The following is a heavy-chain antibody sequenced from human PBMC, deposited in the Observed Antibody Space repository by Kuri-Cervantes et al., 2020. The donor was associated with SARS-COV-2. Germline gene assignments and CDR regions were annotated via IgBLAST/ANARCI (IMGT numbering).Heavy chain of an antibody. D-gene: IGHD3-10*01. J-gene: IGHJ4*02. V-gene: IGHV3-74*01. CDR2: INSDGSST. Sequence: GESLKISCAASGFTFSSYWMHWVRQAPGKGLVWVSRINSDGSSTSYADSVKGRFTICRDNAKNTLYLQINSLRAEATAVYYCARDLVGIGELSWWFDYWGQGTLVTVSS. CDR1: GFTFSSYW. CDR3: ARDLVGIGELSWWFDY.